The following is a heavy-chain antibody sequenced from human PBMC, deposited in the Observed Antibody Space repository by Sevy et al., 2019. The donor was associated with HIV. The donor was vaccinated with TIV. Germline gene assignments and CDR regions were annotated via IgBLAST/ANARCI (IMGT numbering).Heavy chain of an antibody. J-gene: IGHJ6*02. Sequence: ASVKVSCKASGYTFSDSGYYVHWVRQAPGQGLEWMGWINPKSGATNCAQKFQGRVTMTRDTSVSTANIELSRLTSDDTAVYYCARESYDFWTGPLDYDYGMDVWGQGTTVTVSS. D-gene: IGHD3-3*01. CDR2: INPKSGAT. CDR3: ARESYDFWTGPLDYDYGMDV. V-gene: IGHV1-2*02. CDR1: GYTFSDSGYY.